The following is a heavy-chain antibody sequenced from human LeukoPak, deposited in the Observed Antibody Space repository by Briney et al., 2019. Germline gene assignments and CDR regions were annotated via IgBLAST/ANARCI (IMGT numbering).Heavy chain of an antibody. D-gene: IGHD4-17*01. CDR3: AKAVTTGGY. V-gene: IGHV3-23*01. J-gene: IGHJ4*02. CDR2: ISGSGGST. Sequence: GGSLRLSCAASGFVVSSNYLAWVRQAPGEGLEWVSAISGSGGSTYYADSVKGRFTISRDNSKNTLYLQMNSLRAEDTAVYYCAKAVTTGGYWGQGTLVTVSS. CDR1: GFVVSSNY.